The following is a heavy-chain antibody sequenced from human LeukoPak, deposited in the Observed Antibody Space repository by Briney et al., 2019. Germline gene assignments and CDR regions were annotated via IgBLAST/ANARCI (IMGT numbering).Heavy chain of an antibody. Sequence: ASVKVSCKVSGYTLTELSMHWVRQAPGKGLEWMGGFDPEDGETIYAQKFQGRVTMTEDTSTDTAYMELSSLRSEDTAVYHCATAPMVVRGVIDWFDPWGQGTLVTVSS. D-gene: IGHD3-10*01. J-gene: IGHJ5*02. CDR3: ATAPMVVRGVIDWFDP. CDR2: FDPEDGET. V-gene: IGHV1-24*01. CDR1: GYTLTELS.